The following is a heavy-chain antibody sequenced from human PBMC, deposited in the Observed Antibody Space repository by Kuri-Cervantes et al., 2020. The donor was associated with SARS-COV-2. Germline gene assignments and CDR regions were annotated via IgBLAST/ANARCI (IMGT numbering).Heavy chain of an antibody. V-gene: IGHV3-7*05. CDR2: IKQDGSEK. J-gene: IGHJ4*02. CDR1: GFTFSSYW. Sequence: GESLKISCAASGFTFSSYWMSWVRQAPGKGLEWVANIKQDGSEKYYVYSVKGRFTISRDNAKNSLYLQMNSLRAEDTAVYYGARSKVGATTSYFDYWGQGTLVTVSS. D-gene: IGHD1-26*01. CDR3: ARSKVGATTSYFDY.